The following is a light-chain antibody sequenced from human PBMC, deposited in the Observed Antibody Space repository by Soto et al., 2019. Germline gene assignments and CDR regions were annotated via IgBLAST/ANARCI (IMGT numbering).Light chain of an antibody. CDR3: QQYYSTPVT. V-gene: IGKV4-1*01. J-gene: IGKJ3*01. CDR2: WAS. Sequence: DIVMTQSPDSLAVSLGERATINCKSSQSVLYSSNNKNYLAWYQQKPGQPPKLLIYWASTRESGVPDRFSGSGSGTDFTLTISSLQAEDLVVYYCQQYYSTPVTFGPGTKVDIK. CDR1: QSVLYSSNNKNY.